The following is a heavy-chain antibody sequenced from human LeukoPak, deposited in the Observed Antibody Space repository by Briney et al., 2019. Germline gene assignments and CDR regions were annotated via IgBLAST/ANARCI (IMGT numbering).Heavy chain of an antibody. J-gene: IGHJ4*02. CDR1: GFTFNGYS. Sequence: GGSLRLSCTASGFTFNGYSMNWVRQAPGKGLEWVSSISTSSSYIYYADSVKGRFTISRNNPKNSLYLQMNSLRAEDTAVYYCAVRFDYWGQGTLVTVSS. CDR3: AVRFDY. V-gene: IGHV3-21*01. CDR2: ISTSSSYI.